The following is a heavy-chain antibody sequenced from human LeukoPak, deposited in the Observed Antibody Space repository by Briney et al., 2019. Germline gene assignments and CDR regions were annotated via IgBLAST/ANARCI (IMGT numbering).Heavy chain of an antibody. CDR1: GYTFTGYY. J-gene: IGHJ3*02. D-gene: IGHD6-19*01. CDR2: INPNSGGT. Sequence: ASVKVSCKASGYTFTGYYMHWVRQAPGQGLEWMGWINPNSGGTNYAQKFQGRVTMTRDTSISTAYMELSRLRSDDTAVYYCARERVGPVAGSSDAFDIWGQGTMVTVSS. V-gene: IGHV1-2*02. CDR3: ARERVGPVAGSSDAFDI.